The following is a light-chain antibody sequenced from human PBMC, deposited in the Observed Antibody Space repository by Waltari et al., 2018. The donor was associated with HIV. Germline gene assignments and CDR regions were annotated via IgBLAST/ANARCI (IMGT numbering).Light chain of an antibody. CDR3: AAWDDTLTVV. CDR1: SSNIGTNY. Sequence: SASGTPGQSVTISCSGTSSNIGTNYVYWYQQFPGTAPKLLIYRNNKRPSGVPDRFSGSKSGTSASLAISGLRSDDEADYYCAAWDDTLTVVFGGGTKLTVL. CDR2: RNN. J-gene: IGLJ2*01. V-gene: IGLV1-47*01.